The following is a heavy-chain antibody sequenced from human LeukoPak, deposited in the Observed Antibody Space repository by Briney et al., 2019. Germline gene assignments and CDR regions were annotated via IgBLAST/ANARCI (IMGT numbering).Heavy chain of an antibody. J-gene: IGHJ5*02. V-gene: IGHV3-20*04. D-gene: IGHD1-26*01. CDR2: INWNGGGT. Sequence: GGSLRLSCAASGFTFDDHGMRWVRHAPGKGLEWVSGINWNGGGTGYADSVKGRFTISRDNAKNSLYLQMNSLRVEDTAFYYCAREGRRGSNPRGRRWLDPWGQGTLVTVSS. CDR3: AREGRRGSNPRGRRWLDP. CDR1: GFTFDDHG.